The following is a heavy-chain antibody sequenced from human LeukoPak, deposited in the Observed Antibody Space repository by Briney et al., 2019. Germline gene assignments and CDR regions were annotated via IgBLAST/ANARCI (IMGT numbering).Heavy chain of an antibody. D-gene: IGHD2-15*01. V-gene: IGHV3-15*01. Sequence: GGSLRLSRAASGFTFSNAWMSWVRQAPGKGLEWVGRIKSKTDGGTTDYAAPVKGRFTISRDDSKNTLYLQMNSLRAEDTAVYYCARDRVVVAATQDYWGQGTLVTVSS. CDR3: ARDRVVVAATQDY. CDR1: GFTFSNAW. J-gene: IGHJ4*02. CDR2: IKSKTDGGTT.